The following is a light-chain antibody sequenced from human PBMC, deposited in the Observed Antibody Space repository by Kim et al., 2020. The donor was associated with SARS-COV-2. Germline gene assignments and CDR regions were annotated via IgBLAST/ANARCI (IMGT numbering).Light chain of an antibody. J-gene: IGKJ4*01. CDR3: QQRSNWPPS. CDR1: QNIYNY. V-gene: IGKV3-11*01. CDR2: DAS. Sequence: LSPGESATLSCRASQNIYNYLAWYQQKFGQAPRLLIYDASNRATGIPARFSGSGSGTDFTLTISSLEPEDFGVYYCQQRSNWPPSFGGGTKVDIK.